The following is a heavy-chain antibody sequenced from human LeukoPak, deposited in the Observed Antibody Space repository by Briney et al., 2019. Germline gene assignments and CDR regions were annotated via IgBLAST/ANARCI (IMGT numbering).Heavy chain of an antibody. CDR2: ISSSSITI. J-gene: IGHJ4*02. CDR1: GFTFSSYS. CDR3: ARGLGRYFDWFLDY. D-gene: IGHD3-9*01. Sequence: AGGSLRLSCAASGFTFSSYSLNWVRQAPGKGLEWVSFISSSSITIYYADSVKGRFTISRDNAEKSLYLQMNSLRAEDTAVYCCARGLGRYFDWFLDYWGQGTLVTVSS. V-gene: IGHV3-48*04.